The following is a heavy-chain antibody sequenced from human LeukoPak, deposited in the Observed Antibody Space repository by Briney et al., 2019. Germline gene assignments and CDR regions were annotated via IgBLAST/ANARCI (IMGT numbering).Heavy chain of an antibody. CDR3: ARAKSSHGYYFDY. J-gene: IGHJ4*02. V-gene: IGHV3-64*01. Sequence: AGSLRLSCTASGFTFSTYVMYWVRQAPGKGLEYVSAITNNGGSTYYANSVKGRFTISRDNSKNTLYLQMGSLRVDDMAVYYCARAKSSHGYYFDYWGQGTLVTVSS. CDR1: GFTFSTYV. D-gene: IGHD3-22*01. CDR2: ITNNGGST.